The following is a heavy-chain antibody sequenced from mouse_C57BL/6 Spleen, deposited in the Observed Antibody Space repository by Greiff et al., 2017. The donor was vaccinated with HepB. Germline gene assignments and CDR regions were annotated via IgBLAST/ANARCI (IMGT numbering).Heavy chain of an antibody. D-gene: IGHD4-1*02. CDR1: GYAFSSSW. CDR2: IYPGDGDT. V-gene: IGHV1-82*01. CDR3: ARSQLGRGWFAY. Sequence: QVQLQQSGPELVKPGASVKISCKASGYAFSSSWMNWVKQRPGKGLEWIGRIYPGDGDTNYNGKFKGKATLTADKSSSTAYMQLSSLTSEDSAVYFCARSQLGRGWFAYWGQGTLVTVSA. J-gene: IGHJ3*01.